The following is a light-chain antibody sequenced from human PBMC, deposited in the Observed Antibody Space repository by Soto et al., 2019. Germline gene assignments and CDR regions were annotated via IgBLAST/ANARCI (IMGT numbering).Light chain of an antibody. CDR1: SSDVGGYNY. CDR3: SSYTSSSTSGYV. J-gene: IGLJ1*01. Sequence: QSVLTQPASVSGSPGQSITISCTGTSSDVGGYNYVSWYQQHPGKAPKLMIYDVSNRPSGVSNRFSGSKSGNTASLTISGLQAEDEADYYCSSYTSSSTSGYVFGTGTKVTV. V-gene: IGLV2-14*01. CDR2: DVS.